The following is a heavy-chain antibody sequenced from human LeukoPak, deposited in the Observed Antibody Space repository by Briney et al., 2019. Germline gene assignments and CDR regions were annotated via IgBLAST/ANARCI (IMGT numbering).Heavy chain of an antibody. J-gene: IGHJ4*02. D-gene: IGHD2-15*01. CDR2: ISAYNGNT. Sequence: GASVKVSCKASGYTFTSYGISWVRQAPGQGLEWMGWISAYNGNTNYAQKLQGRVTMTTDTFTSTAYMELRSLRSDDTAVYYCASPREELGRREFDYWGQGTLVTVSS. CDR3: ASPREELGRREFDY. CDR1: GYTFTSYG. V-gene: IGHV1-18*01.